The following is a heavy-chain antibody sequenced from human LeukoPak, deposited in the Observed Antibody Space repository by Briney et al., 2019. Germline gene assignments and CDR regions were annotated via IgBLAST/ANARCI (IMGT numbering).Heavy chain of an antibody. CDR3: ARDSGYCSSTGCYVHYFDY. CDR1: GFTFNSYS. J-gene: IGHJ4*02. Sequence: IPGGSLRLSCAASGFTFNSYSMNWVRQTPGKGLEWVSSISSSSGYINYADSVKGRFTVSRDNAKNSLYLQMNSLRAEDTAVYYRARDSGYCSSTGCYVHYFDYWGQGTLVTVSS. CDR2: ISSSSGYI. V-gene: IGHV3-21*01. D-gene: IGHD2-2*01.